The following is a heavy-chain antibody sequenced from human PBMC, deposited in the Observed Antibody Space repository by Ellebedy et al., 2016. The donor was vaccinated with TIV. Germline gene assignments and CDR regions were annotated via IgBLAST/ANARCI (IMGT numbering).Heavy chain of an antibody. Sequence: PGGSLRLSCAASGFTFNKYAMTWVRQAPGKGLEWISTICVKTSYADSVKGRFTISRDNSRNTVYLQMNSLTAEDTAVYYCSKERATGSYSTDVCDIWGQGTMVTVSS. D-gene: IGHD1-26*01. CDR2: ICVKT. J-gene: IGHJ3*02. CDR1: GFTFNKYA. V-gene: IGHV3-23*01. CDR3: SKERATGSYSTDVCDI.